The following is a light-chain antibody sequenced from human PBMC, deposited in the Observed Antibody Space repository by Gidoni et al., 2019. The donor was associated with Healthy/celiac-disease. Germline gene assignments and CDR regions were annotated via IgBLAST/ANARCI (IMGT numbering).Light chain of an antibody. J-gene: IGKJ4*01. CDR1: QDISNY. Sequence: LQMTQSPSSLSASVVDRVTITCQASQDISNYLNWYQQKPVKYPKLRIYDESNLETGVPSRFSGSGYGTDFTFTISSRQPEDIATYYCQQYDNLRLTFGGGTKVEIK. V-gene: IGKV1-33*01. CDR2: DES. CDR3: QQYDNLRLT.